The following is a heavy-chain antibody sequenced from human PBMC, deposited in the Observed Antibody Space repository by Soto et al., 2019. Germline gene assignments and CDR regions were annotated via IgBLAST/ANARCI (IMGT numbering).Heavy chain of an antibody. Sequence: QVQLQQWGAGLLKPSETLSLTCAVYGGSFSGYYWSWIRQPPGKGLEWIGEINHSGSTNYNPSLKSRVTISVDTSKNQFSLKLSSVTAADTAVYYCARGRGWLRPFQLRDRGDAFDIWGQGTMVTVSS. CDR3: ARGRGWLRPFQLRDRGDAFDI. CDR1: GGSFSGYY. CDR2: INHSGST. D-gene: IGHD5-12*01. J-gene: IGHJ3*02. V-gene: IGHV4-34*01.